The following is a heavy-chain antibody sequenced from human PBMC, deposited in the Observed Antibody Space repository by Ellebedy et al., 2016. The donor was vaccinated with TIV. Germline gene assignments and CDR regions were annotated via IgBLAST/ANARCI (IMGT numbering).Heavy chain of an antibody. CDR3: AKEGYDFWSGYDYYYYYYMDV. CDR1: GFTFSSYA. J-gene: IGHJ6*03. Sequence: GESLKISXAASGFTFSSYAMSWVRQAPGKGLEWVSAISGSGGSTYYADSVKGRFTISRDNSKNTLYLQMNSLRAEDTPVYYCAKEGYDFWSGYDYYYYYYMDVWGKGTTVTVSS. D-gene: IGHD3-3*01. V-gene: IGHV3-23*01. CDR2: ISGSGGST.